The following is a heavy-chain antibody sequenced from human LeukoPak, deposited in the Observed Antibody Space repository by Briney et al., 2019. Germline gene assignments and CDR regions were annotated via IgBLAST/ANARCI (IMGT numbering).Heavy chain of an antibody. CDR3: ARHGVVVTRLYYYYMDV. Sequence: ASVKVSCKASGYTFTGYYMHWVRQAPGQGLEWMGWINPNSGGTNYAQKFQGRVTMTRDTSISTAYMELSRLRSDDTAVYYCARHGVVVTRLYYYYMDVWGKGTTVTISS. CDR1: GYTFTGYY. D-gene: IGHD3-22*01. CDR2: INPNSGGT. V-gene: IGHV1-2*02. J-gene: IGHJ6*03.